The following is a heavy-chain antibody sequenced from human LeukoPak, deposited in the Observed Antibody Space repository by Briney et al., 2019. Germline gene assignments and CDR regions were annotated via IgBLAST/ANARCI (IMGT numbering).Heavy chain of an antibody. CDR3: ARHLIAVAGTGSVFDI. V-gene: IGHV4-39*01. CDR2: IYDSGST. D-gene: IGHD6-19*01. CDR1: GGSIRSSYYY. J-gene: IGHJ3*02. Sequence: SETLSLTCTVSGGSIRSSYYYWGWIRQPPGKGLEWIGSIYDSGSTYYNPSLKSRVTISVDTSKNQFSLKLNSVTAADTAVYYCARHLIAVAGTGSVFDIWGQGTTVIVSS.